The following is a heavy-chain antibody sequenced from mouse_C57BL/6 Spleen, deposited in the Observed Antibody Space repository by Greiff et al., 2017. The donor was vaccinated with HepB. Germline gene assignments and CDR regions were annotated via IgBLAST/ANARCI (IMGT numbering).Heavy chain of an antibody. Sequence: QVQLQQSGAELARPGASVKMSCKASGYTFTSYTMHWVKQRPGQGLEWIGYINPSSGYTKYNQKFKDKATLTADKSSSTAYLQLGSLTSEDSAVYYCARGEYFDYWGQGTTLTVSS. J-gene: IGHJ2*01. CDR1: GYTFTSYT. CDR3: ARGEYFDY. V-gene: IGHV1-4*01. CDR2: INPSSGYT.